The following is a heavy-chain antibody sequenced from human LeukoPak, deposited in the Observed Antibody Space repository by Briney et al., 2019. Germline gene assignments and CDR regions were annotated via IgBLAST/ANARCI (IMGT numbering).Heavy chain of an antibody. V-gene: IGHV4-59*01. D-gene: IGHD3-16*01. Sequence: SETLSLTCTVSGASISSFFWSWIRQPPGKGLEWVGYIFYTGNTKFSPSLKSRVTISLDTSKKQFSLTLSSVTAADTAVYYCARGGQYDDFDYWGQGTLVTVSS. CDR1: GASISSFF. CDR3: ARGGQYDDFDY. CDR2: IFYTGNT. J-gene: IGHJ4*02.